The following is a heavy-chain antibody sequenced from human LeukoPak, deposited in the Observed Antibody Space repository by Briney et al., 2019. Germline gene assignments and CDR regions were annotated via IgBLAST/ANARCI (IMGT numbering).Heavy chain of an antibody. CDR1: GYTFTSYG. CDR2: ISAYNGNT. D-gene: IGHD2-2*01. V-gene: IGHV1-18*01. Sequence: GASVTVSCKASGYTFTSYGISWVRQAPGQGLEWMGWISAYNGNTNYAQKLQGRVTMTTDTSTSTAYMELRSLRSDDTAVYYCAREYCSSTSCYLGGYWGQGTLVTVSS. CDR3: AREYCSSTSCYLGGY. J-gene: IGHJ4*02.